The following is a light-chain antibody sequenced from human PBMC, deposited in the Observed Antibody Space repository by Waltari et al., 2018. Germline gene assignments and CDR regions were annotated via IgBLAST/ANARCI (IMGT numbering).Light chain of an antibody. Sequence: QSVLMQPPSVSGAPGQRVTISCTGSWSNIGAGYDVHWYQQLPGKAPTLLVYGVNTRPPGVPDRFFGSKSGTSASLAIPGLQPEDEADYYCQSYDTSLGVVFGGGTKLTVL. CDR3: QSYDTSLGVV. CDR2: GVN. J-gene: IGLJ2*01. CDR1: WSNIGAGYD. V-gene: IGLV1-40*01.